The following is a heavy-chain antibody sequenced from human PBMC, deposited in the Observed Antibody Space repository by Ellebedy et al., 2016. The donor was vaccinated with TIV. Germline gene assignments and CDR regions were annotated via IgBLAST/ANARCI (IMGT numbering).Heavy chain of an antibody. CDR1: GFTFSSYT. Sequence: GESLKISCAASGFTFSSYTMNWVRQAPGKGLEWVSSISGSSTYIYYADSVKGRFAISRDNAKNSLYLQMNSLRAEDTAVYYCARKVPAPTTVPPNWYFDLWGRGILVTVSS. D-gene: IGHD4-17*01. J-gene: IGHJ2*01. CDR2: ISGSSTYI. CDR3: ARKVPAPTTVPPNWYFDL. V-gene: IGHV3-21*01.